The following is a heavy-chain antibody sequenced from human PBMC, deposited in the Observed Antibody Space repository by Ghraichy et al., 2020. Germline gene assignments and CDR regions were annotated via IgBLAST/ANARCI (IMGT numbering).Heavy chain of an antibody. Sequence: GGSLRLSCAASGFTVSSNYMSSFLQAPGKGLEWISVIYSGGSTYYADSVKGRFTISRDNSKNTLYLQMNSLRAEDTDVYYCYSSGYYPYAFDIWGQGTMVTVSS. V-gene: IGHV3-66*01. CDR3: YSSGYYPYAFDI. CDR2: IYSGGST. J-gene: IGHJ3*02. CDR1: GFTVSSNY. D-gene: IGHD3-22*01.